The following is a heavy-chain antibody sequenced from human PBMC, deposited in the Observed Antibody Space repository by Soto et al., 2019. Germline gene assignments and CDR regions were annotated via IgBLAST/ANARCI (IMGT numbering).Heavy chain of an antibody. Sequence: SETLSLTCTVSGGSINSGGYYWSWIRQHPGKGLEWIGYIYYSGSTYYNPSLKSRVTISVDTSKNQFSLKLNSVTAADTAVYYCMLGSGWKDFDYWGQGTLVTV. CDR1: GGSINSGGYY. CDR2: IYYSGST. V-gene: IGHV4-31*08. J-gene: IGHJ4*02. D-gene: IGHD3-22*01. CDR3: MLGSGWKDFDY.